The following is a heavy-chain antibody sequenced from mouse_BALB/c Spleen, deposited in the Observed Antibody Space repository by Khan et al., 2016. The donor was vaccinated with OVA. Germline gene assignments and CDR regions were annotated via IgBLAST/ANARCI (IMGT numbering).Heavy chain of an antibody. CDR1: GFSLTNYG. V-gene: IGHV2-4*02. J-gene: IGHJ4*01. CDR2: IWSGGST. CDR3: ARKRGVHYNMDY. Sequence: VKLEESGPGLVQPSQSLSTTCTVSGFSLTNYGVHWVRQPPGKGLEWLGLIWSGGSTDYNAAFISRLSITKDNTKSQVFFKMNSLQADDTAIYXCARKRGVHYNMDYWGQGTSVTVSS.